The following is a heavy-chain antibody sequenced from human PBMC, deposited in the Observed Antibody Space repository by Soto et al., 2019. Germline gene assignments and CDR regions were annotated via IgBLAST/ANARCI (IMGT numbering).Heavy chain of an antibody. V-gene: IGHV1-46*01. Sequence: QVQLVQSGAEVKKPGASVEVSCKASGYTFTNYYIHWVRQAPGHGLEWMGVINPGAGNTNYAQRFQGRLTMTRDTSTSTVYMELSSLRSEDTAVYYCAREVEWSNPDYFDYWGQGTLVTVSS. CDR2: INPGAGNT. CDR1: GYTFTNYY. D-gene: IGHD3-3*01. J-gene: IGHJ4*02. CDR3: AREVEWSNPDYFDY.